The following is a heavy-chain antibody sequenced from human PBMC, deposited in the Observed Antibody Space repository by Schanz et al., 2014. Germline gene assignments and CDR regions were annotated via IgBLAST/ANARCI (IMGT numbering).Heavy chain of an antibody. D-gene: IGHD4-4*01. CDR3: ARRDNYLSAFDI. V-gene: IGHV4-39*01. CDR1: GDSISSTSYY. CDR2: IYYSGST. Sequence: QLQMQESGPGLVKPSETLSLTCSVSGDSISSTSYYWGWIRQPPGKGLEWIGSIYYSGSTYYNASLKSRVPISVETSKNQFSLNLTSVTAADTAVFYCARRDNYLSAFDIWGQGTMVTVSS. J-gene: IGHJ3*02.